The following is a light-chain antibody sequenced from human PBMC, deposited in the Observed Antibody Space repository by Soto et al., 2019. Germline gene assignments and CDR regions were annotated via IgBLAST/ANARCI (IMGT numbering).Light chain of an antibody. V-gene: IGKV3-20*01. CDR1: QSVSSSY. CDR2: GAS. CDR3: QQYGSSPPLT. J-gene: IGKJ4*01. Sequence: EIVLTQSPDTLSLSPGERATLSCRASQSVSSSYLGWYQQKPGQAPRLLIYGASSRATGIPARFSGSGSGIDFTRTISRLEPEDFAVYSCQQYGSSPPLTFGGGTKVEIK.